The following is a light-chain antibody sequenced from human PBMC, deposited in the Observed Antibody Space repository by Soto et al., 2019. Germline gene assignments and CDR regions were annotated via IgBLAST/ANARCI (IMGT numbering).Light chain of an antibody. V-gene: IGLV2-14*01. CDR3: SSYTGSSTSV. Sequence: QSVLTQPASVSGSPGQSITISCTGTSSDVGAYNYVSWYQQHPGEAPKLMIYEVTNRPSGVSIRFSGSKSGNTASLTISGLQAEDEADYYCSSYTGSSTSVFGTGTQLTVL. J-gene: IGLJ7*01. CDR1: SSDVGAYNY. CDR2: EVT.